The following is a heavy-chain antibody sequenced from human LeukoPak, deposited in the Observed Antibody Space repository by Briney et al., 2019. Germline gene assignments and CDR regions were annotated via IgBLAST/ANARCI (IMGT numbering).Heavy chain of an antibody. CDR1: GGSFSGYY. V-gene: IGHV4-34*01. D-gene: IGHD5-18*01. CDR2: IDHSGST. J-gene: IGHJ4*02. Sequence: SETLSLTCAVSGGSFSGYYWSWMRHPPGKGLEWIGEIDHSGSTNYNPSLKSRVTISVDTSKNQFSLKLSSVTAADTGVYYCAGEPVDTAMVYPPSWGEGTLVTVSS. CDR3: AGEPVDTAMVYPPS.